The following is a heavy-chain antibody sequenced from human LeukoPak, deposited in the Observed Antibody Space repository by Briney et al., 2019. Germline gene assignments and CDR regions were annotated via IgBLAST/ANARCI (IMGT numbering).Heavy chain of an antibody. Sequence: PGGSLRLSCAASGFTFSSYAMGWVRQAPGKGLEWVSAISGSGGSTYYADSVKGRFTISRDNSKNTLYLQMNSLRAEDTAVYYCAKHYHTDYYDSSAYYFDYWGQGTLVSVSS. D-gene: IGHD3-22*01. CDR1: GFTFSSYA. J-gene: IGHJ4*02. V-gene: IGHV3-23*01. CDR2: ISGSGGST. CDR3: AKHYHTDYYDSSAYYFDY.